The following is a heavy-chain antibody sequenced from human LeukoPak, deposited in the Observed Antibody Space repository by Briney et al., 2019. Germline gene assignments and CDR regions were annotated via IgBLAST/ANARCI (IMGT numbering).Heavy chain of an antibody. CDR2: INPDSGGT. Sequence: GASVKVSCKASEYTFTGYYIHWVRQAPGQGLEWMGWINPDSGGTNYAQKFQGRVTMTRDTSITTAYMELNSLKSDDTAVYYCARDLRTTGFDCWGQGVLVTVSS. V-gene: IGHV1-2*02. CDR3: ARDLRTTGFDC. J-gene: IGHJ4*02. D-gene: IGHD1-1*01. CDR1: EYTFTGYY.